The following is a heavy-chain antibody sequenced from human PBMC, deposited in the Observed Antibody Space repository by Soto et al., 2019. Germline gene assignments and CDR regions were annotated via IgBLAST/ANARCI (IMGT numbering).Heavy chain of an antibody. CDR3: ARDEGIAARLSYYYYGMDV. V-gene: IGHV1-2*02. J-gene: IGHJ6*02. CDR2: INPNSGGT. Sequence: ASVKVSCKASGGTFSTSSFSWVRQAPGQGLEWMGWINPNSGGTNYAQKFQGRVTMTRDTSISTAYMELSRLRSDDTAVYYCARDEGIAARLSYYYYGMDVWGQGTTVTVSS. D-gene: IGHD6-6*01. CDR1: GGTFSTSS.